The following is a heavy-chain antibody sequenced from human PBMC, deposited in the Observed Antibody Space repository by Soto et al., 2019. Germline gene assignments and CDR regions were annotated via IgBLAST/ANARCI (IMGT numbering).Heavy chain of an antibody. J-gene: IGHJ5*02. V-gene: IGHV4-59*01. CDR1: GGPISSYD. CDR3: ATRITVFGLLIPPFDP. Sequence: SETLSLTCTVSGGPISSYDWGWIRQPPGRGLEWIGYIYSGGKTNYNPSLKSRVSISADTSRNQISLKLNSVTAADTAIYYCATRITVFGLLIPPFDPWGQGTQVTVSS. D-gene: IGHD3-3*01. CDR2: IYSGGKT.